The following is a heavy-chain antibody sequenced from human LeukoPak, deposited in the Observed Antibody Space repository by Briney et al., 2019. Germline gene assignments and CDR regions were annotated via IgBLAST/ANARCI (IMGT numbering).Heavy chain of an antibody. CDR3: ARGFGEYIGQYYFDY. CDR1: GDSISSSSYY. V-gene: IGHV4-30-4*08. J-gene: IGHJ4*02. D-gene: IGHD3-10*01. CDR2: IYYSGRT. Sequence: SETLSLTCTVSGDSISSSSYYWGWIRQPPGKSLEWIGYIYYSGRTYYNPSLKSRVTISVDTSKNQFSLKLSSVTAADTAVYYCARGFGEYIGQYYFDYWGQGTLVTVSS.